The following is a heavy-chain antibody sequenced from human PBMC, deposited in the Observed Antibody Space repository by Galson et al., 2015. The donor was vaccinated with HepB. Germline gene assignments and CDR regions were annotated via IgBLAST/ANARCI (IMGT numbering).Heavy chain of an antibody. V-gene: IGHV1-69*04. D-gene: IGHD6-13*01. CDR3: ARPSTAGYMYQSSAFDI. Sequence: SVKVSCKASGGTFSSYAISWVRQAPGQGLEWMGRIIPILGIANYAQRFQGRVTITADESTSTAYMELSSLRAEDTAVYYCARPSTAGYMYQSSAFDIWGQGTMVTVSS. CDR1: GGTFSSYA. J-gene: IGHJ3*02. CDR2: IIPILGIA.